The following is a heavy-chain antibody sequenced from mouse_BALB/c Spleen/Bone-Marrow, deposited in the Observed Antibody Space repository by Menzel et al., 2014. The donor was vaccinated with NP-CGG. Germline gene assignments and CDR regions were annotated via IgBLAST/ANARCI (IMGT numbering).Heavy chain of an antibody. Sequence: QLQQSGAVLMKPGASVKISCKATGYTFSSYWIEWVKQRPGHGLEWIGEILPGSGSTNYNEKFKGKATFTADTSSNTAYMQLSSLTSEDSAVYYCARKSQRAYDSMMYWGPGTSVTVSS. J-gene: IGHJ4*01. CDR1: GYTFSSYW. CDR2: ILPGSGST. CDR3: ARKSQRAYDSMMY. D-gene: IGHD2-3*01. V-gene: IGHV1-9*01.